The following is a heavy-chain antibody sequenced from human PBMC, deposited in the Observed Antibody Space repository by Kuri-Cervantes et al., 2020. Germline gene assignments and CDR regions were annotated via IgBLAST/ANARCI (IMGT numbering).Heavy chain of an antibody. Sequence: GGSLRLSCAASGFTLSYYSMNWVRQAPGKGLEWVSYISSSSSTIYYADSVKGRFTISRDNTKNSLYLQMNSLRAEDTAVYYCARDVGGSGHEYFQHWGQGTLVTGSS. CDR1: GFTLSYYS. D-gene: IGHD6-19*01. CDR3: ARDVGGSGHEYFQH. V-gene: IGHV3-48*01. CDR2: ISSSSSTI. J-gene: IGHJ1*01.